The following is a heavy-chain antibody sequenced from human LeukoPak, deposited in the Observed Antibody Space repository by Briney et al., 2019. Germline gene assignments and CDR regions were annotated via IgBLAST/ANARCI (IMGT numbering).Heavy chain of an antibody. D-gene: IGHD4-11*01. Sequence: GGSLRLSCSASGFTFSRFWMSWVRQAPGKGLEYVALIKQGGSEIFHMDSVKGRFTISRDDATNSLYLQMNSLRVEDTALYYCARDRESESDSEGDYWGQGTLVTVSA. CDR1: GFTFSRFW. V-gene: IGHV3-7*01. J-gene: IGHJ4*02. CDR3: ARDRESESDSEGDY. CDR2: IKQGGSEI.